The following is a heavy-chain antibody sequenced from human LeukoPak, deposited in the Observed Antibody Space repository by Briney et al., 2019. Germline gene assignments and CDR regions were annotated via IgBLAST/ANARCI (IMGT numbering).Heavy chain of an antibody. CDR1: GGSISSSSYY. V-gene: IGHV4-39*07. J-gene: IGHJ5*02. Sequence: PSETLSLTCTVSGGSISSSSYYWGWIRQPPGKGLEWIGSIYYSGSTYYNPSLKSRVTISVDTSKNQFSLKLSSVTAADTAVYYCARVSTPGRFFHGWFDPWGQGTLVTVSS. CDR3: ARVSTPGRFFHGWFDP. CDR2: IYYSGST. D-gene: IGHD2-2*01.